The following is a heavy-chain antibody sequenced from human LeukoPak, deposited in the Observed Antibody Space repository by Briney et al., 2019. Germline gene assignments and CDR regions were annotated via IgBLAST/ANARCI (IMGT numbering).Heavy chain of an antibody. J-gene: IGHJ4*02. CDR3: ARVVDTHFDY. V-gene: IGHV3-74*01. CDR1: GFTFSNYW. CDR2: IKSDGSTT. D-gene: IGHD5-18*01. Sequence: GGSPRLSCAASGFTFSNYWMHWVRQAPGKGLVWVSRIKSDGSTTTYADSVKGRFTISRDNAKNTLYLQMNSLRAKDTAVYYCARVVDTHFDYWGQGTLVTVSS.